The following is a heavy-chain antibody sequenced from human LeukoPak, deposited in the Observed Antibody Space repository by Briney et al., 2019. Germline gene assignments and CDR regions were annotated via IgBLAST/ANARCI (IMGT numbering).Heavy chain of an antibody. CDR2: IYYTGRT. CDR3: ARHGTSGTNLNWFDP. V-gene: IGHV4-59*01. D-gene: IGHD1-1*01. CDR1: AGSISGYY. Sequence: SETLSLTCTVSAGSISGYYWTWSRQPPGKGLEWIGYIYYTGRTNYNPSIKSRVDISLDTSKNQFSLQLNSVTAADTAVYYCARHGTSGTNLNWFDPWGQGTLVTVSS. J-gene: IGHJ5*02.